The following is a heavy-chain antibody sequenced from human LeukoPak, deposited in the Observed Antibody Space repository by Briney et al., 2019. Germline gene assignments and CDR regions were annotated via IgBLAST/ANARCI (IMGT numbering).Heavy chain of an antibody. CDR1: GYTFTGYY. V-gene: IGHV1-2*02. CDR2: INPNSGGT. J-gene: IGHJ4*02. CDR3: VRVTKYYDSSGYCLGY. D-gene: IGHD3-22*01. Sequence: ASVKVSCKASGYTFTGYYMHWVRQAPGQGLEWMGWINPNSGGTNYAQKFQGRVTMTRDTSISTAYMELSRLRSDDTAVYYCVRVTKYYDSSGYCLGYWGQGTLVTVSS.